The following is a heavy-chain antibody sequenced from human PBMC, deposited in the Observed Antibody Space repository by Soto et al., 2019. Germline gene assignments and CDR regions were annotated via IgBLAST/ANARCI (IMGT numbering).Heavy chain of an antibody. CDR3: AKKLGPSAFDL. CDR1: GGTFTDYT. Sequence: QVQLVQSGAEVKKPGSSVKVSCKASGGTFTDYTITWLRQAPGQGLEWMGRLIPVLGLTNYAQKFQGRVTITADKSTTTSYMELSGLTSEHTAVYYCAKKLGPSAFDLWGRGTLVTVSS. CDR2: LIPVLGLT. J-gene: IGHJ2*01. V-gene: IGHV1-69*02. D-gene: IGHD1-26*01.